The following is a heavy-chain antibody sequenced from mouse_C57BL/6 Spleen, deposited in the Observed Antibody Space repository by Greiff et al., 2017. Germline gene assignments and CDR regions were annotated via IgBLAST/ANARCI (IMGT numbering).Heavy chain of an antibody. Sequence: VQLQQPGAELVRPGSSVKLSCKASGYTFTSYWMDWVKQRPGQGLEWIGNIYPSDSETHYNQKFKDKATLTVDKSSSTAYMQLSSLTSEDSAVYYCARGGYDRWFAYWGQGTLVTVSA. CDR3: ARGGYDRWFAY. CDR1: GYTFTSYW. D-gene: IGHD2-2*01. V-gene: IGHV1-61*01. CDR2: IYPSDSET. J-gene: IGHJ3*01.